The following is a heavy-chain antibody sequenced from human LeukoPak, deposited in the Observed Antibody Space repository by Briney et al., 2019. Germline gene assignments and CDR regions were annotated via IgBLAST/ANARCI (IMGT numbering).Heavy chain of an antibody. J-gene: IGHJ4*02. Sequence: GESLKISCKGSGYSFTSHWIGWVRQMPGKGLEWMGIIYPGDSDTRYSPSFQGQVTISADKSISTAYLQWSSLKASDTAMYYCAGGLYDSSGYYNFDYWGQGTLVTVSS. CDR2: IYPGDSDT. D-gene: IGHD3-22*01. CDR1: GYSFTSHW. CDR3: AGGLYDSSGYYNFDY. V-gene: IGHV5-51*01.